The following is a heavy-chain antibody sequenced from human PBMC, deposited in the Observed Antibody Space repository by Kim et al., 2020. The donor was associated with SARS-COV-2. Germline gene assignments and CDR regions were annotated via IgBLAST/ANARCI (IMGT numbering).Heavy chain of an antibody. Sequence: GGSLRLSCAASGFTFSSYSMNWVRQAPGKGLEWVSSISSSSSYIYYADSVKGRFTISRDNAKNSLYLQMNSLRAEDTAVYYCARDFLVYYDSSGYTPGLDYWGQGTLVTVSS. D-gene: IGHD3-22*01. J-gene: IGHJ4*02. CDR3: ARDFLVYYDSSGYTPGLDY. CDR1: GFTFSSYS. V-gene: IGHV3-21*01. CDR2: ISSSSSYI.